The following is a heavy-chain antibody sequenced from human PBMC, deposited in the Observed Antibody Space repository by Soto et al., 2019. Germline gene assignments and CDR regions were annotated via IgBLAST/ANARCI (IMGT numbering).Heavy chain of an antibody. J-gene: IGHJ4*02. CDR2: ISYDGSNK. D-gene: IGHD1-20*01. Sequence: QVQLVESGGGVVQPGRSLRLSCAASGFTFSSYGMHWVRQAPGKGLEWVAVISYDGSNKYYADSVKGRFTISRDNSKNTLYLQMNSLRAEDTAVYYCAKDRCSYNWNLFDYWGQGTLVTVSS. V-gene: IGHV3-30*18. CDR1: GFTFSSYG. CDR3: AKDRCSYNWNLFDY.